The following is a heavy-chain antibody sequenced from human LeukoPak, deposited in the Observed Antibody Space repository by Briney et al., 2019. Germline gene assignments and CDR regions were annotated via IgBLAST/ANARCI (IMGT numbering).Heavy chain of an antibody. V-gene: IGHV4-59*08. J-gene: IGHJ4*02. CDR3: ARGARGSYSY. CDR1: GGSISSYY. D-gene: IGHD1-26*01. Sequence: SETLSLTCTVSGGSISSYYWSWIRQPPGKGLEWIGYIFYSGSTNYNPSLKSRVTISVDTSKNQFSLNLSSVTAADTAVYYCARGARGSYSYWGQGTLVTVSS. CDR2: IFYSGST.